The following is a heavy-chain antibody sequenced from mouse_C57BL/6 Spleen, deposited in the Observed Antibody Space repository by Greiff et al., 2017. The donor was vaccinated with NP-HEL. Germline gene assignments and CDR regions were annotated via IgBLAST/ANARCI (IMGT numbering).Heavy chain of an antibody. V-gene: IGHV3-6*01. D-gene: IGHD3-1*01. CDR1: GYSITSGYY. CDR3: ARTGDDYAMDY. J-gene: IGHJ4*01. CDR2: ISYDGSN. Sequence: EVKLQESGPGLVKPSQSLSLTCSVTGYSITSGYYWNWIRQFPGNKLEWMGYISYDGSNNYNPSLKNRISITRDTSKNQLFLKLNSVTTEDTATYYCARTGDDYAMDYWGQGTSVTVSS.